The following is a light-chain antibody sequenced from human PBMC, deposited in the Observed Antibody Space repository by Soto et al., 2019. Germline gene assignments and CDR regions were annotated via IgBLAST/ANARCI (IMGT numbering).Light chain of an antibody. CDR1: QSISCW. CDR2: DAS. J-gene: IGKJ2*01. Sequence: DIQMTQSPSTLSASVGDRVTITCRASQSISCWLAWYQQKPGKAPKLLIYDASSLESGVPSRFSGSGSGTEFTLTISSLQPDDFATYYCQQYNSYSPDTFGQGTKLEIK. CDR3: QQYNSYSPDT. V-gene: IGKV1-5*01.